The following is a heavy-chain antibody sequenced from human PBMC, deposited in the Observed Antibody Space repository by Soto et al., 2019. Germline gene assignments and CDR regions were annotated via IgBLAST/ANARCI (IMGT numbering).Heavy chain of an antibody. CDR2: ISYDGSNK. CDR3: ARGNYYDLKFQVVY. Sequence: GGSLRLSCAASGFTFSSYAMHWVRQAPGKGLEWVAVISYDGSNKYYADSVKGRFTISRDNSKNTLYLQMNSLRAEDTAVYYCARGNYYDLKFQVVYWGQGTLVTVSS. J-gene: IGHJ4*02. D-gene: IGHD3-22*01. CDR1: GFTFSSYA. V-gene: IGHV3-30-3*01.